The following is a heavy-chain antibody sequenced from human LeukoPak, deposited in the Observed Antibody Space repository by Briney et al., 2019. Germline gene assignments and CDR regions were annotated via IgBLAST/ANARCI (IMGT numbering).Heavy chain of an antibody. CDR1: GFTVSSNY. D-gene: IGHD5-24*01. CDR2: IYSGGST. CDR3: ARFARDGYNYYYYYMDV. J-gene: IGHJ6*03. Sequence: GGSLRLSCAASGFTVSSNYMSWVRQAPGKGLEWVSVIYSGGSTYYADSVKGRFTISRDNSKNTLYLQMNSLSAEDTAVYYCARFARDGYNYYYYYMDVWGKGTTVTVSS. V-gene: IGHV3-66*02.